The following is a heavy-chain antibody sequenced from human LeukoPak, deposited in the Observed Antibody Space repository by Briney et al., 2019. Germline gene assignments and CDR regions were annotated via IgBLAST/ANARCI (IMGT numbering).Heavy chain of an antibody. D-gene: IGHD5-12*01. CDR3: ARDPYGGYRYLDY. CDR1: GYTFTSYG. V-gene: IGHV1-18*01. CDR2: ISAYNGNT. J-gene: IGHJ4*02. Sequence: ASVKVSCKASGYTFTSYGISWVRQAPGQGLEWMGWISAYNGNTNYAQKLQGRVTITADKSTSTAYMELSSLRSEDTAVYYCARDPYGGYRYLDYWGQGTLVTVSS.